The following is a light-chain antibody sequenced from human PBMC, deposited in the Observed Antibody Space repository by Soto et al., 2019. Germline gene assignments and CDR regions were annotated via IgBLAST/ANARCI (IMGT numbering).Light chain of an antibody. J-gene: IGKJ3*01. CDR3: QQYGSAPFT. CDR1: QSVASSH. V-gene: IGKV3-20*01. Sequence: EIVMTQSPATLSVSPGGIATLSCRASQSVASSHLAWYRQKPGQTPRLLIYDASSRATGIPDRISGSGSGTDFTLTISRLEPEDFAVYYCQQYGSAPFTFGPGTKVDIK. CDR2: DAS.